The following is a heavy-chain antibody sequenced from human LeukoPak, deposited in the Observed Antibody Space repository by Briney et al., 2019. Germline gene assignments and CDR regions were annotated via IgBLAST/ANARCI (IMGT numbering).Heavy chain of an antibody. V-gene: IGHV3-11*04. CDR1: GFTFSDYY. CDR2: ISSSGSTI. J-gene: IGHJ6*03. Sequence: PGGSLRLSCAASGFTFSDYYMSWIRQAPGKGLEWVSYISSSGSTIYYADSVKGRFTISRDNSKNTLYLQMNSLRAEDTAVYYCAKDAYYYYYYMDVWGKGPRSPSP. CDR3: AKDAYYYYYYMDV.